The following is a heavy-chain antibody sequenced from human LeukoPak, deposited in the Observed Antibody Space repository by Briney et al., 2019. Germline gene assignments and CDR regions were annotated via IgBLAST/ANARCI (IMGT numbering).Heavy chain of an antibody. V-gene: IGHV4-34*01. CDR1: GFTFSDYY. CDR3: ARGRRPFYGDYVRPTWSRRSRAFDI. CDR2: INHSGST. D-gene: IGHD4-17*01. J-gene: IGHJ3*02. Sequence: GSLRLSCAASGFTFSDYYMSWIRQPPGKGLEWIGEINHSGSTNYNPSLKSRVTISVDTSKNQFSLKLGSVTAADTAVYYCARGRRPFYGDYVRPTWSRRSRAFDIWGQGTMVTVSS.